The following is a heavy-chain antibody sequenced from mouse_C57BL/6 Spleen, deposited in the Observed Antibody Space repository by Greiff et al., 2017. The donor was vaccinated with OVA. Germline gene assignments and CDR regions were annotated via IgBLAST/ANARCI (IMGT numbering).Heavy chain of an antibody. CDR1: GFTFSSYG. CDR2: ISSGGSYT. J-gene: IGHJ4*01. CDR3: ARHPPGTQATYYAMDY. D-gene: IGHD3-2*02. Sequence: EVQLVESGGDLVRPGGSLKLSCAASGFTFSSYGMSWVRQTPDKRLEWVATISSGGSYTYYPDSVKGRFTISRDNAKNTLYLQMSSLKSEDTAMYYCARHPPGTQATYYAMDYWGQGTSVTVSS. V-gene: IGHV5-6*01.